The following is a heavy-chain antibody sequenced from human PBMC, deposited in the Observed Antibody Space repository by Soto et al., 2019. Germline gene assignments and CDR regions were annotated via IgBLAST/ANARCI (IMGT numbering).Heavy chain of an antibody. CDR1: GFTFSSYG. D-gene: IGHD2-15*01. J-gene: IGHJ5*02. CDR3: AGISQGSTT. Sequence: QVQLVESGGGVVQPGRSLRLSCAASGFTFSSYGMHWVRQAPGKGLEWVAVIWYDGSNKYYADSVKGRFTISRDNSKNTLYLQMNSLRAADTAVYYCAGISQGSTTWGQGTLVTVSS. CDR2: IWYDGSNK. V-gene: IGHV3-33*01.